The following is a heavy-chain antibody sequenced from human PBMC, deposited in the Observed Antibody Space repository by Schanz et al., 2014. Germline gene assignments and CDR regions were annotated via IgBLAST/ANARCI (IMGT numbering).Heavy chain of an antibody. V-gene: IGHV3-11*06. CDR1: GFTFSDYY. Sequence: QVQLVESGGGLVKPGGSLRLSCAASGFTFSDYYMSWIRQAPGKGLEWVSYISHNSHYTNYADSVKGRFTISRDTAENSVYLQMNGLRAEDTAVFYCARDGAELYYFDDWGQGTLVTVSS. J-gene: IGHJ4*02. D-gene: IGHD1-1*01. CDR2: ISHNSHYT. CDR3: ARDGAELYYFDD.